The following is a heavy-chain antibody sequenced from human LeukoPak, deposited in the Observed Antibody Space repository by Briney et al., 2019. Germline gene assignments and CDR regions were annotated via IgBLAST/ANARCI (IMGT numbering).Heavy chain of an antibody. D-gene: IGHD3-10*01. J-gene: IGHJ5*02. Sequence: PSETLSLTCAVYGRSFSGYYWSWIRQPPGKGLEWIGEINHSGSTNYNPSLKSRVTISVDTSKNQFSLKLSSVTAADTAVYYCARGHRRLLLNWFDPWGQGTLVTVSS. CDR1: GRSFSGYY. CDR3: ARGHRRLLLNWFDP. V-gene: IGHV4-34*01. CDR2: INHSGST.